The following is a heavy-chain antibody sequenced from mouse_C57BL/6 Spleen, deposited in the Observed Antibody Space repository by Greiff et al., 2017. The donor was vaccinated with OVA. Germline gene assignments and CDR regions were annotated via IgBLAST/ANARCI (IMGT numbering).Heavy chain of an antibody. CDR2: IYPGDGDT. CDR1: GYAFSSSW. Sequence: VQLHQSGPELVKPGASVKISCKASGYAFSSSWMNWVKQRPGKGLEWIGRIYPGDGDTNYNGKFKGKATLTADKSSSAAYMQLSSLTSEDSAVYFCAIYGSSSPYYAMDYWGQGTSVTVSS. V-gene: IGHV1-82*01. D-gene: IGHD1-1*01. J-gene: IGHJ4*01. CDR3: AIYGSSSPYYAMDY.